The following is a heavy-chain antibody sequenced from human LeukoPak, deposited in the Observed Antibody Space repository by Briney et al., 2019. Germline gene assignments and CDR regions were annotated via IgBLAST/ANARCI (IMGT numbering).Heavy chain of an antibody. CDR2: ISGSGGST. J-gene: IGHJ3*02. Sequence: GGSLRLSCAASGFTFSSYAMSWVRQAPGKGLEWVSAISGSGGSTYYADSVKGRFTISRDNSKNTLYLQMNSQRAEDTAVYYCAKGTDVLLWFGELGLLDIWGQGTMVTVSS. V-gene: IGHV3-23*01. D-gene: IGHD3-10*01. CDR1: GFTFSSYA. CDR3: AKGTDVLLWFGELGLLDI.